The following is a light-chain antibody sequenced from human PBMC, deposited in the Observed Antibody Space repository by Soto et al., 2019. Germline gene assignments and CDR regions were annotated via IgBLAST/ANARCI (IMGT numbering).Light chain of an antibody. CDR1: QSVSSY. CDR3: QQRSNWPT. CDR2: DAS. Sequence: EIVLTQSPATLSLSPGERATLSCRASQSVSSYLAWYQQKPGQAPRLLIYDASNRATGIPARFSGSGSGTDFTPTISSLEPDYFAVYYCQQRSNWPTFGQGTKLEIK. V-gene: IGKV3-11*01. J-gene: IGKJ2*01.